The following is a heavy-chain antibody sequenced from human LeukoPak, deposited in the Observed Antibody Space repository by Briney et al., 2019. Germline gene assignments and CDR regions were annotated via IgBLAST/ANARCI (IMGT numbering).Heavy chain of an antibody. J-gene: IGHJ2*01. Sequence: PSETLSLTCTVSGGSISSYYWSWIRQPAGKGLEWIGRIYTSGSTNYNPSLKSRVTMSVGTSKDQFSLKLSSVTAADTAIYYCARVWSYYWYFDLWSRGTLVTVSS. V-gene: IGHV4-4*07. CDR1: GGSISSYY. D-gene: IGHD1-26*01. CDR3: ARVWSYYWYFDL. CDR2: IYTSGST.